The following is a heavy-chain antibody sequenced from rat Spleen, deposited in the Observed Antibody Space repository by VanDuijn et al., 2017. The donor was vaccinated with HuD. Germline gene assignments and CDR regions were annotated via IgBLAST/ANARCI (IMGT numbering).Heavy chain of an antibody. CDR3: VRANRESYAHFDY. J-gene: IGHJ2*01. CDR2: ISSGGRT. V-gene: IGHV2S12*01. Sequence: QVQLKESGPGLVQPSQTLSLTCTVSGFSLSSNGVSWVRQPPGKGLEWIAAISSGGRTYYNSGLKSRLSISRDTSKSQVFLRMNSLQTEDTATYYCVRANRESYAHFDYWGQGVMVTVSS. CDR1: GFSLSSNG. D-gene: IGHD1-12*01.